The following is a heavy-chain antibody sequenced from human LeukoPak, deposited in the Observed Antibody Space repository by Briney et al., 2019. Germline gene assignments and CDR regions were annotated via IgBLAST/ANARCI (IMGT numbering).Heavy chain of an antibody. CDR2: IIPILGIA. V-gene: IGHV1-69*04. J-gene: IGHJ6*02. CDR1: GGTFSSYA. Sequence: SVKVSCKASGGTFSSYAISWVRQAPGQGLEWMGRIIPILGIANYAQKFQGRVTTTADKSTSTAYMELSSLRSEDTAVYSCERGFPHPPYYYGMDVWGQGTTVTVSS. CDR3: ERGFPHPPYYYGMDV. D-gene: IGHD3-10*01.